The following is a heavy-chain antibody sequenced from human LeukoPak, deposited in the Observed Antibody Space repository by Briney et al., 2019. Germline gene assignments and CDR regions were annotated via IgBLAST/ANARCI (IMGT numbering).Heavy chain of an antibody. D-gene: IGHD5-12*01. V-gene: IGHV3-66*01. CDR2: IYSGGST. CDR3: ARGPSGYHNP. J-gene: IGHJ4*02. Sequence: GTSLRLSCAASEFSVGSNYMTWVRQAPGKGLEWVSLIYSGGSTYYADSVKGRFTIPRDNSKNTLYLQMNSLRAEDTAVYYCARGPSGYHNPGGQGTLVTVSS. CDR1: EFSVGSNY.